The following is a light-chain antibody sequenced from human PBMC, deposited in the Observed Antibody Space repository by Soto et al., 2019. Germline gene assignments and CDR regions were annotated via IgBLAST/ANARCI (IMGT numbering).Light chain of an antibody. CDR1: RRVSGNY. J-gene: IGKJ5*01. CDR2: ASS. V-gene: IGKV3-20*01. CDR3: QLYGISPH. Sequence: EIVLTQSPGTLSLSPGERATPSCRASRRVSGNYLAWYHQIPGQAPRLLIHASSNRATGIPDRFSGSASGTDFTLTINRLEPEDFAVYYCQLYGISPHFGQGTRLEIK.